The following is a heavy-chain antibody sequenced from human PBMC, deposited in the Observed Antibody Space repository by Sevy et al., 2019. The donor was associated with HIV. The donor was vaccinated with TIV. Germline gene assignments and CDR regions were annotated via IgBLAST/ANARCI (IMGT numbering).Heavy chain of an antibody. CDR1: GGSISRYY. J-gene: IGHJ5*02. D-gene: IGHD3-10*01. CDR3: ARDKGGLLWFGELGP. V-gene: IGHV4-59*01. CDR2: IYYSGST. Sequence: SETLSLTCTVSGGSISRYYWSWIRQPPGKGLEWIGYIYYSGSTHYNPSLKSRVTISVDTSKNQFSLKLSSVTAADTAVYYCARDKGGLLWFGELGPWGQGTLVTVSS.